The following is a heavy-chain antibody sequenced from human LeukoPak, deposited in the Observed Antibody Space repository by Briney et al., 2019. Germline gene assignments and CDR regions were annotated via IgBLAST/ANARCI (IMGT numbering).Heavy chain of an antibody. D-gene: IGHD1-7*01. J-gene: IGHJ3*02. CDR2: IYYSGST. V-gene: IGHV4-39*01. CDR3: ARGNYDTSSPHAFDI. CDR1: GGSISSSIYY. Sequence: SETLSLTCTVSGGSISSSIYYWGWIRQPPGKGLEWIGSIYYSGSTYYNPSLKSRITISVDTSKNQFSLRVSSVTAADTAVYYCARGNYDTSSPHAFDIWGQGTMVTVSS.